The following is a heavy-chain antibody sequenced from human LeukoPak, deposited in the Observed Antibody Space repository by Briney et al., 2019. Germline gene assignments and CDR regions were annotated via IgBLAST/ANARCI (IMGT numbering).Heavy chain of an antibody. D-gene: IGHD3-16*01. J-gene: IGHJ4*02. Sequence: GASVKVSCKTSGYSFTSYNLHWVRQAPGQRLEWMGIIKPSGGNTNYAQKFQGRVTMTRDMSTSTVYMELSSLKSEDTAVYYCARIGDGDYGDYWGQGTLVTVSS. CDR2: IKPSGGNT. V-gene: IGHV1-46*01. CDR1: GYSFTSYN. CDR3: ARIGDGDYGDY.